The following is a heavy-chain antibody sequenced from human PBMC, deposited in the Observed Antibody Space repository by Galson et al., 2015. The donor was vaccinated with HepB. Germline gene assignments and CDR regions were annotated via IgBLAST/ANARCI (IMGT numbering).Heavy chain of an antibody. CDR1: GFTFSSYW. CDR3: ARPRYSSSYLFDY. CDR2: INSDGSST. V-gene: IGHV3-74*01. D-gene: IGHD6-13*01. J-gene: IGHJ4*02. Sequence: SLRLSCAASGFTFSSYWMHWVRQAPGKGLVWVSRINSDGSSTSYADSVKGRFTISRDNAKNTLYLQMNSLRAEDTAVYYCARPRYSSSYLFDYWGQGTLVTVSS.